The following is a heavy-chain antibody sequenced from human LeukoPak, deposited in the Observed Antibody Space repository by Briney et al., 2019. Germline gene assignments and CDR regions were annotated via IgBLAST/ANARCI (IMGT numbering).Heavy chain of an antibody. J-gene: IGHJ6*03. CDR1: GFTFSSYW. D-gene: IGHD4-17*01. V-gene: IGHV3-74*01. CDR2: INDDGRST. Sequence: GGSLRLSCAASGFTFSSYWMHWVRQAPGKGLVGVSRINDDGRSTSYADSVKGRFTISRDNSKNTLYLQMNSLRAEDTAVYYCARGFKTTIKRQRGSSTVTTPVGYYMDVWGKGTTVTVSS. CDR3: ARGFKTTIKRQRGSSTVTTPVGYYMDV.